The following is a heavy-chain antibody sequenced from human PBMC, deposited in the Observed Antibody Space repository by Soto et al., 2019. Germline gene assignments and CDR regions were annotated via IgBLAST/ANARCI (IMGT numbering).Heavy chain of an antibody. CDR3: ARDSVTHDY. J-gene: IGHJ4*02. CDR1: GFTFSGYW. CDR2: IKQDGSEK. V-gene: IGHV3-7*01. Sequence: GGSLRLSCAASGFTFSGYWMSWVRQAPGKGLEWVANIKQDGSEKYYVDSVKGRFTISRDNAKNSLYLQMNSLRAEDTAVYYCARDSVTHDYWGQGTLVTVSS. D-gene: IGHD4-17*01.